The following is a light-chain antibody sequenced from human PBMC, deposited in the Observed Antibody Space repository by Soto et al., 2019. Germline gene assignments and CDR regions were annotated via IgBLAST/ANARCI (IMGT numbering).Light chain of an antibody. CDR2: DAS. J-gene: IGKJ1*01. V-gene: IGKV1-5*01. CDR1: QSISSW. CDR3: QQYNTYPWT. Sequence: DLQVTQSPSTLSASVGARFTFTCRASQSISSWLAWYQQKPGKAPKXXLYDASTLQSGVPSRFSGSGSGTDFTLTISRLHTDDFATYYGQQYNTYPWTFGQGTKVDIK.